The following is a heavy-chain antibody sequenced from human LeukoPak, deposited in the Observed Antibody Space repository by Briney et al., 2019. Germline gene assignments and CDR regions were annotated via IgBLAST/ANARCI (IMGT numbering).Heavy chain of an antibody. Sequence: PSETLSLTCTVSGGSISSYYWSWIRQPPGKGLEWIGYIYYSGSTNYNPSLKSRVTISVDTSKNQFSLKLSSVTAADTAVYYCAREKLGMTPVDYWGQGTLVTVSS. J-gene: IGHJ4*02. D-gene: IGHD7-27*01. V-gene: IGHV4-59*12. CDR1: GGSISSYY. CDR2: IYYSGST. CDR3: AREKLGMTPVDY.